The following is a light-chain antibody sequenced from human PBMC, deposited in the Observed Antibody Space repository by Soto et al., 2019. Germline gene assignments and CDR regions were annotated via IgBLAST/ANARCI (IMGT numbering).Light chain of an antibody. CDR1: QSVSSSY. CDR2: GAS. J-gene: IGKJ3*01. CDR3: QQYGSSLFT. Sequence: EIMLTQSPGTLSLTQGERATLSCRASQSVSSSYLAWYQQKPGQAPRLLIYGASSRATGIPARFSGGGSGTDFTLTITRLEPEDFAVYYCQQYGSSLFTFGPGTNVDI. V-gene: IGKV3-20*01.